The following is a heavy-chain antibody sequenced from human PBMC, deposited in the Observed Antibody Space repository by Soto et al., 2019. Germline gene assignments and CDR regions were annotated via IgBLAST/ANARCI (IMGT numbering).Heavy chain of an antibody. D-gene: IGHD3-3*01. V-gene: IGHV3-23*01. CDR1: GFTFRDFA. CDR3: ARDAGLPAFGALIHAFDR. J-gene: IGHJ3*01. CDR2: SSGSLTSA. Sequence: VGSLRLSCAVSGFTFRDFAMSWVRQAPRKGLEWVATSSGSLTSAFYADSVKGRFTISRDLSTNTLYLQMNGLTDEDTAMYYCARDAGLPAFGALIHAFDRSGHGTKVTVSS.